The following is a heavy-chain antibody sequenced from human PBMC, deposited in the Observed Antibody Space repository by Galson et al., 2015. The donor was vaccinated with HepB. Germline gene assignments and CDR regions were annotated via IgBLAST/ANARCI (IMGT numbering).Heavy chain of an antibody. J-gene: IGHJ4*02. V-gene: IGHV4-4*02. CDR2: IYHSGST. CDR1: GASISSSNW. Sequence: LSLTYTVSGASISSSNWWSWVRQPPGKGLEWIGEIYHSGSTNYNPSLKSRVTISVDKSKNQFSLKLRSVTAADTAVYYCARDGYSSGWYPYWGQGTLVTVSS. D-gene: IGHD6-19*01. CDR3: ARDGYSSGWYPY.